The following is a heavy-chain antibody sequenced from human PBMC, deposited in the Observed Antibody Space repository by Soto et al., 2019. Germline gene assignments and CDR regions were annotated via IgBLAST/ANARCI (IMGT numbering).Heavy chain of an antibody. J-gene: IGHJ4*02. CDR1: GFIFDDYG. Sequence: EVQLVESGGGVLRPGGSLSLSCAASGFIFDDYGMSWARQAPGKGLEWVSGVNWNGGSTGYADSVKGRFTISRDNAKNFLFLQMNSLRVEDTAFYYCVRGASLNFDYWGQGTLVTVSS. D-gene: IGHD1-26*01. CDR2: VNWNGGST. CDR3: VRGASLNFDY. V-gene: IGHV3-20*04.